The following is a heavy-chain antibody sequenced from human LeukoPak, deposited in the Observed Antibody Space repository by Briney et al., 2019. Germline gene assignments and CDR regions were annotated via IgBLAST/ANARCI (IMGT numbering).Heavy chain of an antibody. J-gene: IGHJ4*02. V-gene: IGHV4-39*07. CDR3: ARGSGYYYVRPFDY. CDR2: IYFSGST. CDR1: GGSISSSSYY. D-gene: IGHD3-22*01. Sequence: PSETLSLTCTVSGGSISSSSYYWGWIRQPPGKGLEWIGSIYFSGSTYYNPSLKSRVTISVDTSKNQFSLILSSATAADTAVYYCARGSGYYYVRPFDYWGQGTLVTVS.